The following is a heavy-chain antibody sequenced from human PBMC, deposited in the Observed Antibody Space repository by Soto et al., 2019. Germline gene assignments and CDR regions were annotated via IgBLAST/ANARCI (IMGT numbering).Heavy chain of an antibody. CDR1: GFTFSSYA. V-gene: IGHV3-23*01. D-gene: IGHD2-15*01. Sequence: EVQLLESGGGLVQPGGSLRLSCAASGFTFSSYAMSWVRQAPGKGLEWVSAISGSGGSTYYADSVKGRFTISRDNSKNTLYLQMNSLRAEDTAVYYCAKVPTLYCSGGSCYPLYYFDYWGQGTLVTVSS. CDR2: ISGSGGST. CDR3: AKVPTLYCSGGSCYPLYYFDY. J-gene: IGHJ4*02.